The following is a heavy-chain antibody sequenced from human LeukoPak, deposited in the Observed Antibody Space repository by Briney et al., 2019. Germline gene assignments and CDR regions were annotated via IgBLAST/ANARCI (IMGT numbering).Heavy chain of an antibody. V-gene: IGHV3-66*01. CDR3: ARDQLGYDSSGYYRTYDAFDI. D-gene: IGHD3-22*01. CDR1: GFTVSSKY. CDR2: IYSGGST. J-gene: IGHJ3*02. Sequence: PGGSLRLSCAASGFTVSSKYMSWVRQAPGKGLEWVSVIYSGGSTYYADSVKGRFTISRDNSKNTLYLQMNSLRAEDTAVYYCARDQLGYDSSGYYRTYDAFDIWGQGTMVTVSS.